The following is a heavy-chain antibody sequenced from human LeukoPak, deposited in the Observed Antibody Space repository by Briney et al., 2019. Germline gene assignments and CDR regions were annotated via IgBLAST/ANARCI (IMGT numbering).Heavy chain of an antibody. V-gene: IGHV1-2*02. CDR2: INPNSGGT. D-gene: IGHD5-24*01. Sequence: ASVKVSCKASGYTFTGYYMHWVRQAPGQGLGWMGWINPNSGGTNYVQKFQGRVTMTRDTSISTAYMELSSLRSDDTAVFYRVRVATTGNSRFDYWGQGTLVTVSS. CDR3: VRVATTGNSRFDY. CDR1: GYTFTGYY. J-gene: IGHJ4*02.